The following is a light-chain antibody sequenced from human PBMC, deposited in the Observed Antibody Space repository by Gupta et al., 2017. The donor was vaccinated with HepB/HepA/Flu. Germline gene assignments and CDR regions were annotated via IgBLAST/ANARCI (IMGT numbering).Light chain of an antibody. J-gene: IGLJ3*02. CDR3: AAWDDSLNGPV. CDR1: TSNVGSSP. CDR2: SDI. Sequence: QSVLTQPPSASGTPGQRVTISCSGSTSNVGSSPVNWYQHLPGTAPKLHVYSDIQRPSGVSDRFSGSKSGTSASLAISGLRSDDEADYYCAAWDDSLNGPVFGGGTKLTVL. V-gene: IGLV1-44*01.